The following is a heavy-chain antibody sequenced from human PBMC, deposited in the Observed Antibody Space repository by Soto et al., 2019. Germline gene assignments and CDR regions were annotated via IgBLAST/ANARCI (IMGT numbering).Heavy chain of an antibody. CDR2: IYPGDSDT. CDR3: ARGGVTTRTLAY. CDR1: DYSFTSYW. Sequence: PGESLKISCKASDYSFTSYWIAWVRQMPGQGLELMGIIYPGDSDTRYSPSFQGQVTISADKSITTAYLQWSSLKASDTAIYYCARGGVTTRTLAYWGQGTLVTVSS. J-gene: IGHJ4*02. D-gene: IGHD1-1*01. V-gene: IGHV5-51*01.